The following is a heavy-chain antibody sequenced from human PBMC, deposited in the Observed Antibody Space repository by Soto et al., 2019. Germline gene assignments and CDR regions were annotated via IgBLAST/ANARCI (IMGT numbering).Heavy chain of an antibody. CDR1: GGSVTTYY. Sequence: QVQLQESGPGLVKPSETLSLTCTVSGGSVTTYYWSWIRQPAGKGLEWIGHIYSSSSTNYNPSLQSRVTMSVDTYKNQFSLRLSSVTAADTAMYYCARAIHDYYFDSWGQGTLVTVSS. D-gene: IGHD3-16*01. J-gene: IGHJ4*02. CDR2: IYSSSST. CDR3: ARAIHDYYFDS. V-gene: IGHV4-4*07.